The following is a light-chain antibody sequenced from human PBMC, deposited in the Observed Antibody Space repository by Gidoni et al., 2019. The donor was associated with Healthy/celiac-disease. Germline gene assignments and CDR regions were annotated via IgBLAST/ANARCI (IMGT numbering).Light chain of an antibody. CDR2: DVS. CDR3: CSYAGSYTRV. CDR1: SSDAGGYNY. V-gene: IGLV2-11*01. Sequence: TQPPGQSVTISCTGTSSDAGGYNYVSWYQQHPGKAPKLMIYDVSKRPSGVPDRFSGSKSGNTASLTISGLQAEDEADYYCCSYAGSYTRVFGGGTKLTVL. J-gene: IGLJ3*02.